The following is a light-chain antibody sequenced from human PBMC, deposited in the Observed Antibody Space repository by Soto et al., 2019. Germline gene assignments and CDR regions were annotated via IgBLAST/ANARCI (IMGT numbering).Light chain of an antibody. J-gene: IGKJ4*01. Sequence: DIQMTQSPSSLSASVGDRVTITCRASQGIRSWLAWYQQKPEKAPKSLIYAATNLQSGVPSRFSGSGSGTDFTLIISSLQPEDFATYYCQQYNSCPLTFGGGTKVEIK. V-gene: IGKV1D-16*01. CDR1: QGIRSW. CDR2: AAT. CDR3: QQYNSCPLT.